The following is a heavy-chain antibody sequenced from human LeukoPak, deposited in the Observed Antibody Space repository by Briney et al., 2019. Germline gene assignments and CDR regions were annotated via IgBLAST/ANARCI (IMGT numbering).Heavy chain of an antibody. D-gene: IGHD2-21*02. J-gene: IGHJ3*02. CDR1: GFTFSSYG. Sequence: GGSLRLSCAASGFTFSSYGMHWVRQAPGKGLEYVSAISSNGGGTYYANSVKGRFTISRDNSKNTLYLQMGSLTAEDMAVYYCARGGEHIVVVTGAFDIWGQGTMVTVSS. V-gene: IGHV3-64*01. CDR3: ARGGEHIVVVTGAFDI. CDR2: ISSNGGGT.